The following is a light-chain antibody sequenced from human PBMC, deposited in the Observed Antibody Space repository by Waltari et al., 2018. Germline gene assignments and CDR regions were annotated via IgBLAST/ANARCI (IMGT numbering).Light chain of an antibody. CDR1: QNILYSSNNKNY. J-gene: IGKJ2*01. CDR3: HQYYSAPFA. CDR2: WAS. V-gene: IGKV4-1*01. Sequence: DIVMTQSPASLTVSLGERATINCKSSQNILYSSNNKNYLAWYQQKPGQPPKLLIYWASTRESGVPDRFSGSGSGTDFTLTISSLQAEDVAVYYCHQYYSAPFAFGQGTKLEIK.